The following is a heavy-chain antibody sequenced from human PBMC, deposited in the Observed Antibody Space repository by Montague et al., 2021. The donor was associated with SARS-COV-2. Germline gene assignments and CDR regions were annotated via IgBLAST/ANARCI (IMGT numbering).Heavy chain of an antibody. D-gene: IGHD2-21*01. Sequence: SETLSLTCTVSGGSISGHYWSWIRQSPGKGLEWIGYIYSNGRTNYNPSLKSRVTFSVDASKNKFSLKLNSVTAADTAVYFCARGGDYASAGSHWDVDLWGRGTLVTVSS. CDR2: IYSNGRT. J-gene: IGHJ2*01. CDR1: GGSISGHY. CDR3: ARGGDYASAGSHWDVDL. V-gene: IGHV4-59*11.